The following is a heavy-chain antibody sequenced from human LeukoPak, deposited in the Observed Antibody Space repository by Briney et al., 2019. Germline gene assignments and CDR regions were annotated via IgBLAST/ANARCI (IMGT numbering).Heavy chain of an antibody. J-gene: IGHJ5*02. CDR1: GYTFTSYY. CDR3: ARDQLGYCSSTSCSSHNWFDP. Sequence: GASVKVSCKASGYTFTSYYMHWVRQAPGQGLEWMGIINPSGGSTSYAQKFQGSVTMTRDTSTSTVYMELSSLRSEDTAVYYCARDQLGYCSSTSCSSHNWFDPWGQGTLVTVSS. V-gene: IGHV1-46*01. CDR2: INPSGGST. D-gene: IGHD2-2*01.